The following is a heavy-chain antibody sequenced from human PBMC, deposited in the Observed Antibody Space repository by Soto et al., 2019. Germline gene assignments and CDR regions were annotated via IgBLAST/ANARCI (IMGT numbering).Heavy chain of an antibody. CDR1: GFTFDDYA. D-gene: IGHD6-13*01. J-gene: IGHJ1*01. V-gene: IGHV3-9*01. CDR2: INWNSGSI. CDR3: VKDESINWYSGHFRH. Sequence: PGMSLRLXCAASGFTFDDYAMHWVWHVPGKALEWVSGINWNSGSIGYGDSVKGRFAISRDNAKNSLHLQMNSLSAEDTAFYYCVKDESINWYSGHFRHWGQGTLVTVSS.